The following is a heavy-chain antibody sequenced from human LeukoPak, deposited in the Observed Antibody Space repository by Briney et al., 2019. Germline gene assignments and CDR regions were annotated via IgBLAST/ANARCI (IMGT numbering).Heavy chain of an antibody. CDR1: GYTFTSYY. CDR2: INPSGGST. D-gene: IGHD3-10*01. J-gene: IGHJ6*03. V-gene: IGHV1-46*01. Sequence: ASVEVSCKASGYTFTSYYMHWVRQAPGQGLEWMGIINPSGGSTSYAQKFQGRVTMTRDTSTSTVYMELSSLRSEDTAVYYCARDSNEVSGSSYYYYYYMDVWGKGTTVTVSS. CDR3: ARDSNEVSGSSYYYYYYMDV.